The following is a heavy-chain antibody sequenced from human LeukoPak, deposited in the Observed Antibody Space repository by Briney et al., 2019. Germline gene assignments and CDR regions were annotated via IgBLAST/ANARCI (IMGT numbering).Heavy chain of an antibody. CDR3: ASGPGIYYFDY. J-gene: IGHJ4*02. V-gene: IGHV5-51*01. CDR2: IYPGDSDT. CDR1: GYSFTTYW. Sequence: GGSLKISCKGSGYSFTTYWIGWVPQMPGKGLEWMGIIYPGDSDTRYSPSFQGQVTISADKSITTAYLQWSSLKASDTAMYYCASGPGIYYFDYWGQGTLVAVSS.